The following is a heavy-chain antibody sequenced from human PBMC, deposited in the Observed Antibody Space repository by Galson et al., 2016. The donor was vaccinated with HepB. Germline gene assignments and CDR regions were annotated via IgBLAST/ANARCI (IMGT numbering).Heavy chain of an antibody. J-gene: IGHJ4*02. V-gene: IGHV6-1*01. D-gene: IGHD6-19*01. CDR1: GDSVSSNSAA. CDR3: ARVHQGWYAGYFDY. CDR2: TYYRSKWYN. Sequence: CAISGDSVSSNSAAWNWIRQSPSRGLEWLGRTYYRSKWYNDYAVSVKSRITINPDTSKNQFSLQLNSVTPEDTAVYYCARVHQGWYAGYFDYWGQGTLVIVSS.